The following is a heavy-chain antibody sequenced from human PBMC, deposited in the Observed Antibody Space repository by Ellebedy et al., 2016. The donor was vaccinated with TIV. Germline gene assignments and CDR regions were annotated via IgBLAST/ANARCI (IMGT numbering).Heavy chain of an antibody. J-gene: IGHJ4*02. CDR2: INAGNGNT. CDR3: ARDQDYGDLIFDY. CDR1: GYTFTSYA. V-gene: IGHV1-3*01. D-gene: IGHD4-17*01. Sequence: ASVKVSCXASGYTFTSYAMHWVRQAPGQRLEWMGWINAGNGNTKYSQKFQGRVTITRDTSASTAYMELSSLRSEDTAVYYCARDQDYGDLIFDYWGQGTLVTVSS.